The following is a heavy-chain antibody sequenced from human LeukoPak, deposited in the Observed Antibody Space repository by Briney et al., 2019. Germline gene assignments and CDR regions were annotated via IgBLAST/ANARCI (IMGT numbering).Heavy chain of an antibody. V-gene: IGHV3-66*02. CDR3: ARDVSLYCSSATCFHDAFDI. CDR1: GFTVSSSY. Sequence: GGSLRLSCAASGFTVSSSYMSWFRQASGKGLEWVSVIYSGGSTDYADSVKGRFTISRDNSKNTLYLQMNSLRAEDTAVYYCARDVSLYCSSATCFHDAFDIWGQGTMVTVSS. J-gene: IGHJ3*02. CDR2: IYSGGST. D-gene: IGHD2-2*01.